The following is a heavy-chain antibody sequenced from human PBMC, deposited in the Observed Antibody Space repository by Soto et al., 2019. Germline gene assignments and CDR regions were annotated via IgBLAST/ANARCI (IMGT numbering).Heavy chain of an antibody. Sequence: EVQLLESGGGLVQPGGSLRLSCAASGFTFHIYPMTWVRQTPGKGLEWVSTISRGADDTQYADSVKGPFTLTRDDSKKTLYLQLNGLRAEDTAVYYCARRGERWLPEDYWGQGTLVTVSS. V-gene: IGHV3-23*01. D-gene: IGHD6-19*01. J-gene: IGHJ4*02. CDR3: ARRGERWLPEDY. CDR2: ISRGADDT. CDR1: GFTFHIYP.